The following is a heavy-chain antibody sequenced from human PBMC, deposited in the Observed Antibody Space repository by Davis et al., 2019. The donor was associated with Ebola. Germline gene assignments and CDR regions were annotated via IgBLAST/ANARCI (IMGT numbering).Heavy chain of an antibody. CDR3: AKDTSNVWFDV. J-gene: IGHJ3*01. Sequence: GGSLRLSCAASGFSFRDYVMSWVRRAPGKGLEWVSTLGLSADTYYADSVKGRFTISRDNSKNTLHLQMNSLRVEDTAIYYCAKDTSNVWFDVWGQGTMVTVS. CDR1: GFSFRDYV. V-gene: IGHV3-23*01. CDR2: LGLSADT. D-gene: IGHD6-19*01.